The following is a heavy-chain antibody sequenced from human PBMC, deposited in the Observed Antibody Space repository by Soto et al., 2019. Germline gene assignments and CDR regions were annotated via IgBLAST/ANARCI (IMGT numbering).Heavy chain of an antibody. Sequence: ASVKVSCKASGYTFTSYGISWVRQAPGQGLEWMGWISAYNGNTNYAQKFQGRVTMTRNTSISTAYMELSSLRSEDTAVYYCARVGLLWFGESVDYWGQGTLVTVSS. CDR2: ISAYNGNT. V-gene: IGHV1-18*01. CDR1: GYTFTSYG. J-gene: IGHJ4*02. CDR3: ARVGLLWFGESVDY. D-gene: IGHD3-10*01.